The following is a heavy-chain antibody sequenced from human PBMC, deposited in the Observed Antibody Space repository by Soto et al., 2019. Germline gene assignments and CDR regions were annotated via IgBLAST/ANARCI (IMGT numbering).Heavy chain of an antibody. CDR3: VKDESINWYSGHFRH. CDR1: GFTFDDCA. V-gene: IGHV3-9*01. J-gene: IGHJ1*01. CDR2: INWNSGSI. Sequence: GGSLRLSCAASGFTFDDCAMHWVRQVPGKGLEWVSGINWNSGSIGYGDSVKGRFAISRDNAKNSLHLQMNSLSAEDTAFYYCVKDESINWYSGHFRHWGQGTLVTVSS. D-gene: IGHD6-13*01.